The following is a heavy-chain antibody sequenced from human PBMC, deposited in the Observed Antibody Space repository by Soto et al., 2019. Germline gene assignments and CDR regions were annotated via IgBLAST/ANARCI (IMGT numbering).Heavy chain of an antibody. J-gene: IGHJ4*02. Sequence: SETLSLTCTGSGGSLSSYYWSWIRQPPGKGLEWIGYIYYSGSTNYNPSLKSRVTISVDRSKNQFSLKLSSVTAADTAVYYCARAGGLGAVAVDYWGQGTLVTVSS. D-gene: IGHD6-19*01. CDR1: GGSLSSYY. CDR3: ARAGGLGAVAVDY. V-gene: IGHV4-59*12. CDR2: IYYSGST.